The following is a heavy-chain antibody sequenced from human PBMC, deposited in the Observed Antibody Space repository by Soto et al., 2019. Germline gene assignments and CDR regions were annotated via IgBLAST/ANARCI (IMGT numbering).Heavy chain of an antibody. CDR3: ARVFSDSSSFFDP. V-gene: IGHV4-31*03. D-gene: IGHD6-13*01. Sequence: PSETLSLTCTVSGASVSSGNYYWSWIRQNPGKGLEWIGYIYYSGSTYYNPSLKSRVTISVDTSKNQFSLKLSSVTAADTAVYYCARVFSDSSSFFDPWGQRTLVTVSS. J-gene: IGHJ5*02. CDR1: GASVSSGNYY. CDR2: IYYSGST.